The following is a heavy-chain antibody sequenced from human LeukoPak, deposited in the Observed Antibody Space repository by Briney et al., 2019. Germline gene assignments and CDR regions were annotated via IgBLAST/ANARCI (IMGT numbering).Heavy chain of an antibody. D-gene: IGHD3-22*01. CDR3: IRSVYDGSGYYRVLEY. J-gene: IGHJ4*02. CDR1: GFTFSSYW. CDR2: INSDGSST. V-gene: IGHV3-74*01. Sequence: GGSLRLSCAASGFTFSSYWMHWVRQAPGKGLVWVSRINSDGSSTNYADSVKGRLTISRDNAKNTLYLHMSSLRAEDTAVYYCIRSVYDGSGYYRVLEYWGQGTLVTVSS.